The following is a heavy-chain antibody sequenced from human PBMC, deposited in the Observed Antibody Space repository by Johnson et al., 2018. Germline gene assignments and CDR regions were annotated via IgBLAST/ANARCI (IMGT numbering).Heavy chain of an antibody. CDR2: INWNGGST. J-gene: IGHJ3*02. CDR3: ARGSGQWLAGGDAFDI. V-gene: IGHV3-20*04. CDR1: GFTFDDYG. D-gene: IGHD6-19*01. Sequence: EVQLVESGGGVVRPGGSLRLSCAASGFTFDDYGMSWVRQAPGKGLEWVSGINWNGGSTGYANSVKGRFTISRDNAKNSLYLQMNSLRAEDTALSYCARGSGQWLAGGDAFDIWGQGTMVTVSS.